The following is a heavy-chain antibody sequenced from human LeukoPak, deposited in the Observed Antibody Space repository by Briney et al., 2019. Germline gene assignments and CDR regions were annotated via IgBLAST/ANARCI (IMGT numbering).Heavy chain of an antibody. D-gene: IGHD3-10*01. V-gene: IGHV3-53*01. CDR3: ARARGYGSGNDY. CDR2: IYSGGST. Sequence: GGSLRLSCAASGFTFSSNYMSWVRQAPGKGLEWVSVIYSGGSTYYADSVKGRFTISRDNSKNTLYLQMNSLRAEDTAVYYCARARGYGSGNDYWGQGTLVTVSS. CDR1: GFTFSSNY. J-gene: IGHJ4*02.